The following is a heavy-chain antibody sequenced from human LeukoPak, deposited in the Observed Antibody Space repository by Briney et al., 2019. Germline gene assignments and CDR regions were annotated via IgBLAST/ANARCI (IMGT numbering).Heavy chain of an antibody. V-gene: IGHV4-34*01. D-gene: IGHD3-10*01. Sequence: SETLSLTCAVYGESMIGHYWTWIRQPPGKRLEWIGEIHHSGGTNSNPSLKNRVTMSIDMSKNQFSLKLNSVTVADTAVYFCAGATASGSGRAYDRWAQGNLVPVSS. CDR2: IHHSGGT. J-gene: IGHJ5*02. CDR1: GESMIGHY. CDR3: AGATASGSGRAYDR.